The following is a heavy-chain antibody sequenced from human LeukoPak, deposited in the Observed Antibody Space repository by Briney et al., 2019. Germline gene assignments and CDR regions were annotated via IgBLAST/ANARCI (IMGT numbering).Heavy chain of an antibody. CDR3: ARKTGGSLDI. V-gene: IGHV3-48*01. Sequence: GGSLRLSCAVSGFTFSSYSMNWVRLAPGKGLEWVSYISSGSSTIYYADSVKGRFTISRDNAKNSLYLQMNSLRAEDTAVYYCARKTGGSLDIWGQGTMVTVSS. J-gene: IGHJ3*02. CDR1: GFTFSSYS. D-gene: IGHD7-27*01. CDR2: ISSGSSTI.